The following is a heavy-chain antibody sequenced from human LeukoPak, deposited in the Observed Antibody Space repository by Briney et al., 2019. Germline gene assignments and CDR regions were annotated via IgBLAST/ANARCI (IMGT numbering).Heavy chain of an antibody. V-gene: IGHV4-39*01. CDR3: ARHSSSSILRYFDL. D-gene: IGHD2-2*01. Sequence: SSETLSLTCTVSGGSISSSSYYWGWIRQPPGKGLEWIGSIYYSGSTYYNPSLKSRVTISVDTSKNQFSLKLSSVTAADTAVYYCARHSSSSILRYFDLWGRGTLVTVSS. J-gene: IGHJ2*01. CDR2: IYYSGST. CDR1: GGSISSSSYY.